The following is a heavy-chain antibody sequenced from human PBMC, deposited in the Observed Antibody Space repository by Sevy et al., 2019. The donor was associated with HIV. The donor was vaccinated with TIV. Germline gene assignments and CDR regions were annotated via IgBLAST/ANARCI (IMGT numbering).Heavy chain of an antibody. CDR1: GFNFNIYS. CDR2: LSFGCGRI. J-gene: IGHJ4*02. V-gene: IGHV3-23*01. CDR3: AREGCTRPHDH. Sequence: GGSLRLSCVASGFNFNIYSMSWVRQAPGKGLERVSTLSFGCGRINHADSVQGRFTMSRDDSKKTVYLEMNSLRAEDTAVYYCAREGCTRPHDHWCQGTLVTVSS. D-gene: IGHD2-8*01.